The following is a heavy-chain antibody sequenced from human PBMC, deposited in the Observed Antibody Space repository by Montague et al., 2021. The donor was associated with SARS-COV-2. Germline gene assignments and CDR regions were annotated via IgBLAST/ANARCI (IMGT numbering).Heavy chain of an antibody. Sequence: SETLSLTCSVSGGSINSDSYYWGWIRQPPGKTLEWVGSVHYSGNIYYNPSLKSRVAISVDPSKNQFSLNVSSVTAADTAVYYCVRHGCGPVFLNDYWGQGTLVTVSS. V-gene: IGHV4-39*01. CDR3: VRHGCGPVFLNDY. J-gene: IGHJ4*02. D-gene: IGHD2/OR15-2a*01. CDR2: VHYSGNI. CDR1: GGSINSDSYY.